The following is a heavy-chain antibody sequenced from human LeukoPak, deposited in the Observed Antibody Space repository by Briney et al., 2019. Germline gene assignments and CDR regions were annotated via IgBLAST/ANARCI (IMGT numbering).Heavy chain of an antibody. CDR3: SYSGSYYFDY. D-gene: IGHD1-26*01. CDR2: IKSKTDGGTT. J-gene: IGHJ4*02. CDR1: GFTFSNAW. Sequence: PGGSLRPSCAASGFTFSNAWMSWVRQAPGKGLEWVGRIKSKTDGGTTDYAAPVKGRFTISRDDSKNTLYLQMNSLKTEDTAVYHCSYSGSYYFDYWGQGTLVTVSS. V-gene: IGHV3-15*01.